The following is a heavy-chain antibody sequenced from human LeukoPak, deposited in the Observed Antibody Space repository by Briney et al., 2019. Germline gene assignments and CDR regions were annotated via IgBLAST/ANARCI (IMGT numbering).Heavy chain of an antibody. CDR2: IKQDGSEK. CDR3: ARGGFCDGDCYSP. CDR1: GFTFSSYA. D-gene: IGHD2-21*02. V-gene: IGHV3-7*01. Sequence: GGSLRLSCAASGFTFSSYAMSWVRQAPGKGLEWVANIKQDGSEKYYVDSVKGRFTISRDNAQNSLYLQMNSLRAEDTAIYHCARGGFCDGDCYSPWGQGTLVTVSS. J-gene: IGHJ5*02.